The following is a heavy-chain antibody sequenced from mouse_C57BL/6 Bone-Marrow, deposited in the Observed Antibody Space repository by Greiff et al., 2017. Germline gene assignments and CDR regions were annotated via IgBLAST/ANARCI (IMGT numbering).Heavy chain of an antibody. V-gene: IGHV5-12*01. Sequence: EVKVVESGGGLVQPGGSLKLSCAASGFTFSDYYMYWVRQTPEKRLEWVAYISNGGGSTYYPDTVKGRFTISRDNAKNTLYLQMSRLKSEDTAMYYCARQYYGSSYMFAYWGQGTLVTVSA. D-gene: IGHD1-1*01. CDR3: ARQYYGSSYMFAY. CDR1: GFTFSDYY. CDR2: ISNGGGST. J-gene: IGHJ3*01.